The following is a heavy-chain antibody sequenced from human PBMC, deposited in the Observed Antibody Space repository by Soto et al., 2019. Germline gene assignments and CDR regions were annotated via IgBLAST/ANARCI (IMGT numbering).Heavy chain of an antibody. CDR3: ARDLYCQYYFDY. V-gene: IGHV1-3*01. D-gene: IGHD2-8*02. CDR1: GYTFTSYA. J-gene: IGHJ4*02. Sequence: ASVKVSCKTSGYTFTSYAMHWVRQAPGQRLEWMGWINAGNGNTKYSQKFQGRVTITRDTSASTAYVELSSLRSEDTAVYYCARDLYCQYYFDYWGQGTLVTVSS. CDR2: INAGNGNT.